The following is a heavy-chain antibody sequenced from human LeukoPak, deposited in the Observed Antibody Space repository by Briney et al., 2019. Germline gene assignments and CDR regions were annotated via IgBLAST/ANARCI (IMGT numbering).Heavy chain of an antibody. CDR1: GYTFTSYY. CDR3: AREGGSYRSFDY. J-gene: IGHJ4*02. Sequence: ASVKVSCKASGYTFTSYYMHWVRQAPGQGLEWMGIINPSGGSTSYAQKFQGRVTMTRDMSTSTVYMELSSLRSEDTAVYYCAREGGSYRSFDYWGQGTLVTVSS. D-gene: IGHD1-26*01. CDR2: INPSGGST. V-gene: IGHV1-46*01.